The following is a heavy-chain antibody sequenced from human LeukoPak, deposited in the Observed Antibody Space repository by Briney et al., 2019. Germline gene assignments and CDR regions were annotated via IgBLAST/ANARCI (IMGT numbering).Heavy chain of an antibody. CDR2: INAGNGNT. D-gene: IGHD6-19*01. CDR1: GHTFTGYY. Sequence: ASVKVSCKASGHTFTGYYMHWVRQAPGQRLEWMGWINAGNGNTKYSQKFQGRVTITRDTSASTAYMELSSLRSEDTAVYYCARGSGLSDYFDYWGQGTLVTVSS. CDR3: ARGSGLSDYFDY. V-gene: IGHV1-3*01. J-gene: IGHJ4*02.